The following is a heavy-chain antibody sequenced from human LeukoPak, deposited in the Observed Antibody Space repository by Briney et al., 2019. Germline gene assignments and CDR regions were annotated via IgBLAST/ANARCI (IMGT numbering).Heavy chain of an antibody. J-gene: IGHJ4*02. CDR2: VYTYGNT. Sequence: SETLSPTCTVSGGSISSGNYYWSWIRQPAGKGLEWIGRVYTYGNTNYNPSLKSRVTISIDTSRNQFSLKLSSVTAADTAVYYCARLLIYTPCFDYWSQGTLVTVSS. CDR3: ARLLIYTPCFDY. CDR1: GGSISSGNYY. D-gene: IGHD3-16*01. V-gene: IGHV4-61*02.